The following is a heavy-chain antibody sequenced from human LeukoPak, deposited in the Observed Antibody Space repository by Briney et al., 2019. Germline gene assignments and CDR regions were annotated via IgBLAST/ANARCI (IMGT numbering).Heavy chain of an antibody. J-gene: IGHJ4*02. CDR3: ARRSGWSQLDY. V-gene: IGHV4-59*08. CDR2: IYYSGST. CDR1: GGLVTSYV. D-gene: IGHD6-19*01. Sequence: PSETLSLTCSVSGGLVTSYVMAWIRQAPGKGLEWIGYIYYSGSTNYNPSLKSRVTISVDTSKNQFSLKLSSVTAADTAVYYCARRSGWSQLDYWGQGTLVTVSS.